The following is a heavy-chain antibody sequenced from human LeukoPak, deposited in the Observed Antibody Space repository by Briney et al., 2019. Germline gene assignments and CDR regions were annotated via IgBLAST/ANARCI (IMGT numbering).Heavy chain of an antibody. CDR2: LHLVAFET. Sequence: HGESLKISCKGSGYSFTSYWIAWVGQMPGKGLKWRGRLHLVAFETSNSPSFQGQVTIPADKPISPPYLQWTGWKASNTPRNFWARHPVGCSSTSCHLDYWGQGTLVTVSS. V-gene: IGHV5-51*01. D-gene: IGHD2-2*01. CDR1: GYSFTSYW. J-gene: IGHJ4*02. CDR3: ARHPVGCSSTSCHLDY.